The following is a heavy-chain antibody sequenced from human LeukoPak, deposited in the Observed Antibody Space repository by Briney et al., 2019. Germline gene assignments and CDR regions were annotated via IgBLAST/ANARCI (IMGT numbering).Heavy chain of an antibody. CDR3: ATGRMSPFDH. Sequence: GGSLRLSCAASAFTFSNNGMTWVRQAPGKGLEWVSGISVSGATTYYTESVEGRFTISRDTSKTTLYLQMNSLRVDDTAVYYCATGRMSPFDHWGQGTLVTVSS. D-gene: IGHD2/OR15-2a*01. CDR1: AFTFSNNG. CDR2: ISVSGATT. J-gene: IGHJ4*02. V-gene: IGHV3-23*01.